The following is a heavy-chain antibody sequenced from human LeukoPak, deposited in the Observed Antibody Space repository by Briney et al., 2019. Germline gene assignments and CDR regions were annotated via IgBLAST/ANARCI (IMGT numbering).Heavy chain of an antibody. CDR3: ARDYGGNSDAFDI. D-gene: IGHD4-23*01. CDR2: IHHDGSNK. CDR1: GFTFSSYG. J-gene: IGHJ3*02. V-gene: IGHV3-30*02. Sequence: GGSLRLSCAASGFTFSSYGMHWVRQAPGKGLDWVAFIHHDGSNKYYADSVRGRFTISRDNSKNTLYLQMNSLRAEDTAVYYCARDYGGNSDAFDIWGQGTMVTVSS.